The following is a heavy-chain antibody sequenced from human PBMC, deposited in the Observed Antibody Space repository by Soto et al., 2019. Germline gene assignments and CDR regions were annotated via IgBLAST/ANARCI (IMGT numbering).Heavy chain of an antibody. J-gene: IGHJ1*01. CDR1: GYTFTSYG. CDR3: ARTSLRWGKGSGWYEYFQH. CDR2: ISAYNGNT. D-gene: IGHD6-19*01. V-gene: IGHV1-18*01. Sequence: ASVKVSCKASGYTFTSYGISWVRQAPGQGLEWMGWISAYNGNTNYAQKLQGRVTMTTDTSTSTAYMELRSLRSDDTAVYYCARTSLRWGKGSGWYEYFQHWGQGTLVTVSS.